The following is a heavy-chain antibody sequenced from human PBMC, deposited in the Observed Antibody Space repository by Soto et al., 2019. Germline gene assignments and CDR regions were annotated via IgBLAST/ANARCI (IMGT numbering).Heavy chain of an antibody. V-gene: IGHV1-18*01. J-gene: IGHJ4*02. Sequence: VHLVQSGPEVKKPGASVKVSCKASGYTFITYGFTWVRQAPGQGLEWMGWISAYNGNTNYAQKFQGRVTMTTDTSTNTASMELRSLTSDDTAVYFCARGQFGDLDYWGQGTLVTVSS. CDR3: ARGQFGDLDY. CDR2: ISAYNGNT. CDR1: GYTFITYG. D-gene: IGHD4-17*01.